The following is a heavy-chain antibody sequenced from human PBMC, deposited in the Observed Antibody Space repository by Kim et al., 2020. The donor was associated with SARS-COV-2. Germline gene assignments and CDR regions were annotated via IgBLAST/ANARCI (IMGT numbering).Heavy chain of an antibody. D-gene: IGHD1-1*01. CDR3: ASKTAGYYHYAMDV. J-gene: IGHJ6*02. CDR2: INSDGSSA. V-gene: IGHV3-74*01. Sequence: GGSLRLSCAASGFSFCNYWMYWVRQVPGKGLVYVSRINSDGSSAIYADSVRGRFTISRDNAKNTLYLQMNSLRAEDTSVYHCASKTAGYYHYAMDVWGQGTTVTVSS. CDR1: GFSFCNYW.